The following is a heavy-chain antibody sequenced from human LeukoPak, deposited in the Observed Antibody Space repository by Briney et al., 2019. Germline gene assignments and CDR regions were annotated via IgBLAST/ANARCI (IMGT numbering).Heavy chain of an antibody. V-gene: IGHV3-23*01. D-gene: IGHD6-19*01. Sequence: GGSLRLSCAASGLTVSSNYMSWVRQAPGKGLEWVSGISGSGGSTYYADSVKGRFTISRDNSKNTLDLQMNSLRAEDTAVYYCAKDQTSSGWYFDYWGHGTLVTVSS. CDR1: GLTVSSNY. CDR3: AKDQTSSGWYFDY. J-gene: IGHJ4*01. CDR2: ISGSGGST.